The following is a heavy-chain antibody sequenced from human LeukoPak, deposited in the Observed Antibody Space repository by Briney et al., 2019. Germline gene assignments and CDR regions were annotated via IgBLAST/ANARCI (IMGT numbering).Heavy chain of an antibody. CDR2: INPNNGET. Sequence: ASVKVSCKTSGYTFTDYYIHWVRQPPGQGLEWMGWINPNNGETNSAQKFQGRVTMTGDTSISTAYMELRRVTSDDTAVYYCARDRDYSNTERGFDYWGQGTLVTVSS. CDR3: ARDRDYSNTERGFDY. CDR1: GYTFTDYY. D-gene: IGHD4-11*01. J-gene: IGHJ4*02. V-gene: IGHV1-2*02.